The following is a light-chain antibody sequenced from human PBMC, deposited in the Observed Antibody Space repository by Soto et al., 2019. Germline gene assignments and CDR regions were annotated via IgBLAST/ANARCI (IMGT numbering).Light chain of an antibody. V-gene: IGKV3-20*01. CDR3: QQFHISRT. CDR1: QSLNARY. CDR2: GAF. Sequence: EIVLTQSPGTLSLSPGERATLSCRASQSLNARYLAWYQVKPGQAPRLLFYGAFSRATGIPDRFIGSGSGTDFTLPITGQEPEDFTVYYCQQFHISRTFGQGTKVEIK. J-gene: IGKJ1*01.